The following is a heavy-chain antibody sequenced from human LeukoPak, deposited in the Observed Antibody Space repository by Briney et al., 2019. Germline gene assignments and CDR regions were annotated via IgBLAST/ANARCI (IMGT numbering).Heavy chain of an antibody. CDR1: GFTFGDHA. V-gene: IGHV3-49*04. CDR3: TRGPIQQWLYYGMDV. CDR2: IRSKTYGGTT. J-gene: IGHJ6*02. D-gene: IGHD5-18*01. Sequence: PGGSLRLSCTASGFTFGDHAMSWDSQAPGKGLEWVGFIRSKTYGGTTEYAASVKGRFTIPRDDSKSIAYLQMNRPKTEDTAVYYGTRGPIQQWLYYGMDVWGQGTTVTVSS.